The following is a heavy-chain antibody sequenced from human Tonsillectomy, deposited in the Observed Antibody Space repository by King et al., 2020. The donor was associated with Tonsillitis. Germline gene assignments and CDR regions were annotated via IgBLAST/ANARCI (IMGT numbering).Heavy chain of an antibody. CDR1: GYTFTSYD. Sequence: VQLVESGAEVKKPGASVKVSCKASGYTFTSYDVNWVRQATGQGLEWMGWMNPNSGNTGYAQKFQGRVTMTRNTPISTAYMELSSLRSEDAAVYYCARVSLTYCSGTSCYAYYYYGMDVWGQGTTVTVSS. J-gene: IGHJ6*02. V-gene: IGHV1-8*01. CDR3: ARVSLTYCSGTSCYAYYYYGMDV. CDR2: MNPNSGNT. D-gene: IGHD2-2*01.